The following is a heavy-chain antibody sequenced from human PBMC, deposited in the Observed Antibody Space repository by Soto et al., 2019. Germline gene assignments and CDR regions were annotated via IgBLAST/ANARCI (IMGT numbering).Heavy chain of an antibody. J-gene: IGHJ4*02. CDR1: GFTFSSYG. CDR3: AKQGDYDGLFNY. D-gene: IGHD4-17*01. CDR2: VSYDGRNK. Sequence: GGSLRLSCAASGFTFSSYGMHWVRQAPVKGLEWVAVVSYDGRNKYYGDSVKGRFTISRENSKNTLYLQMDSLRAEDTAVYYCAKQGDYDGLFNYCGQGTLVTVYS. V-gene: IGHV3-30*18.